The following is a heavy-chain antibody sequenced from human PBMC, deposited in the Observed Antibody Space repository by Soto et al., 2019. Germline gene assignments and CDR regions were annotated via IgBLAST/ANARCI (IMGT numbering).Heavy chain of an antibody. J-gene: IGHJ4*02. CDR2: ISADGRET. D-gene: IGHD6-6*01. CDR3: ARWPRLLDS. CDR1: GFTFSDFW. V-gene: IGHV3-7*01. Sequence: PGGSLRLSCAASGFTFSDFWMNWVRQAPGKGLEWVAYISADGRETNHVDSVKGRFTISRDNAKNSVYLQVNSLRAEDTAVYYCARWPRLLDSWGQGTLVTVSS.